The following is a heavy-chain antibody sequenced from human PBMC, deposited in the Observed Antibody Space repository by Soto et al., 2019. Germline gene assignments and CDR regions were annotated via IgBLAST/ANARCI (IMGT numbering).Heavy chain of an antibody. CDR2: INAGNGNT. CDR1: GYTFTSYA. J-gene: IGHJ4*02. CDR3: AREDSSSWYSVDY. V-gene: IGHV1-3*01. Sequence: ASVKVSCKASGYTFTSYAMHWVRQAPGQRLEWMGWINAGNGNTKYSQKFQGRVTITRDTSASTAYMELSSLRSEDTAVYYCAREDSSSWYSVDYWGQGTLVTVSS. D-gene: IGHD6-13*01.